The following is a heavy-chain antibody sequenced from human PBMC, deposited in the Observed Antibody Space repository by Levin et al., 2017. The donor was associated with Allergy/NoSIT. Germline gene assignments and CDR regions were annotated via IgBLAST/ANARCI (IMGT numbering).Heavy chain of an antibody. CDR1: FFPFLPSF. J-gene: IGHJ4*02. D-gene: IGHD3-16*02. Sequence: VGSLLLSFFFSFFPFLPSFLSWVRQAPGKGLEWVANIKMDGSEENYADSVKGRFTLSLSHARNSLYLQMSGLRAEDTSVYYCARPLDKYSYTANWGQGTLVTVSS. CDR3: ARPLDKYSYTAN. V-gene: IGHV3-7*04. CDR2: IKMDGSEE.